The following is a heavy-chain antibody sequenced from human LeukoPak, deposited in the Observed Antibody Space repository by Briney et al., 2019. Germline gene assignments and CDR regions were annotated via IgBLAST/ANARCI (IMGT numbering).Heavy chain of an antibody. D-gene: IGHD6-13*01. Sequence: GGSLRLSCAASGFTFSSYAMSWVRQAPGKGLVWVSRINSDGSNTKYADSVKGRFTISRDNAKNTLYLQMNSLRAEDTAIYYCTKGGSRHADTWGQGTLVTVSS. CDR3: TKGGSRHADT. CDR1: GFTFSSYA. CDR2: INSDGSNT. V-gene: IGHV3-74*03. J-gene: IGHJ5*02.